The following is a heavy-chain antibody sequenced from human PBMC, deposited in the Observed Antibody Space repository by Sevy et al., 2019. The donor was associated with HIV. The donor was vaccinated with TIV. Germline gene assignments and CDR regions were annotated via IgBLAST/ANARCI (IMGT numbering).Heavy chain of an antibody. CDR3: ATMGWELLLGSGWGRAFDI. J-gene: IGHJ3*02. CDR2: ISGSGGST. V-gene: IGHV3-23*01. Sequence: GGSLRLSCAASGFTFSSYAMSWVRQAPGKGLEWVSAISGSGGSTYYADSVKGRFTISRDNSKNMLYLQMNSLRAEDTAVYYCATMGWELLLGSGWGRAFDIWGQGTMVTVSS. D-gene: IGHD1-26*01. CDR1: GFTFSSYA.